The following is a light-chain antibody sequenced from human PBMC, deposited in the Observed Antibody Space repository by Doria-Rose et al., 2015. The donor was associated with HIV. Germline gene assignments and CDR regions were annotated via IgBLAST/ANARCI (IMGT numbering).Light chain of an antibody. CDR1: QSLQHSNGYTY. CDR2: LGS. J-gene: IGKJ1*01. V-gene: IGKV2-28*01. CDR3: MQALHART. Sequence: EIVLTQSPLSLPVTPGEPASISCRSSQSLQHSNGYTYLDWYLQKPGQSPQVLIYLGSNRASGVPDRFSGSGSGTDFTLKISRVEAEDVGVYYCMQALHARTFGQGTKVEI.